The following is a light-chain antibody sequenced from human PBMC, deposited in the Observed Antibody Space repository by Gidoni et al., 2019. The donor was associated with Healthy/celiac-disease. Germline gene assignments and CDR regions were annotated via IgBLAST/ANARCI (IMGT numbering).Light chain of an antibody. J-gene: IGKJ5*01. V-gene: IGKV1-13*02. CDR3: QQFNSYFIT. Sequence: AIQLTQSPSSLSASVGDRVTITCRASQGISSALAWYQQKPGKAPKLLIYDASSLESGVPSRFSGSGSGTDFTLTISSLQPEDFATYYCQQFNSYFITFGQXTQLEIK. CDR1: QGISSA. CDR2: DAS.